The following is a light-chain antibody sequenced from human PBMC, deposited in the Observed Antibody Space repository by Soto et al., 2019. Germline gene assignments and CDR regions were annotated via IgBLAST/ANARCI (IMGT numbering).Light chain of an antibody. CDR3: QQYNSYPLT. Sequence: DIQMTQSPSSLSASIGDRVTITCRASQGINNYLAWFQQKPGRAPNSLIYAASSLQSGVPSKFGGSGSGTDFTLTSNNLPPEDFATYYCQQYNSYPLTFGQGTRLEIK. J-gene: IGKJ5*01. CDR1: QGINNY. V-gene: IGKV1-16*02. CDR2: AAS.